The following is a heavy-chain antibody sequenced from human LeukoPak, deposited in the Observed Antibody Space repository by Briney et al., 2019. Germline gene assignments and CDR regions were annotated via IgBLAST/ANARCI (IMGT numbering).Heavy chain of an antibody. CDR3: ATTTVTEEDY. D-gene: IGHD4-17*01. J-gene: IGHJ4*02. CDR2: ISSSGSSI. V-gene: IGHV3-11*01. CDR1: GFTFSDYY. Sequence: GGSLRLSCAASGFTFSDYYMSWIRQAPGKGLEWVSYISSSGSSIYYVDSVKGRFTISRDNAKNSLYLQMNSLRAEDTAVYYCATTTVTEEDYWGQGTLVTVSS.